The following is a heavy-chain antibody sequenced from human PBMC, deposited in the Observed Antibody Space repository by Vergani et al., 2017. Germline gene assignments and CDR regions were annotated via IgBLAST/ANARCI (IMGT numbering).Heavy chain of an antibody. CDR3: ARGASGDYVSSFDY. V-gene: IGHV3-11*04. CDR1: GFTFSDYY. J-gene: IGHJ4*02. Sequence: VQLVESGGDLVQPGRSLRLSCTASGFTFSDYYMSWIRQAPGKGLEWVSYISSSGSTIYYADSVKGRFTISRDNSKNTLYLQMNSLRAEDTAVYYCARGASGDYVSSFDYWGQGTLVTISS. D-gene: IGHD4-17*01. CDR2: ISSSGSTI.